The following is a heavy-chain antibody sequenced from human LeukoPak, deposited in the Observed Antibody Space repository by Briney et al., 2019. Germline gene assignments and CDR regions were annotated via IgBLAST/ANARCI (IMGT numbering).Heavy chain of an antibody. D-gene: IGHD5-24*01. CDR3: ARDGGDGYPDY. Sequence: PGGSLRLSCAASGFTFSSYWMHWVRQAPGKGLVWVSRVNSDGSSTSYADSVKGRFTISRDNAKNTLYLQMNSLRAEDTAVYYCARDGGDGYPDYWGQGTLVTVSS. J-gene: IGHJ4*02. CDR2: VNSDGSST. V-gene: IGHV3-74*01. CDR1: GFTFSSYW.